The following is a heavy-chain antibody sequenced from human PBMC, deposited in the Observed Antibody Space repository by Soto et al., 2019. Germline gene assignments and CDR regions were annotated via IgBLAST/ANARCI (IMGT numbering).Heavy chain of an antibody. D-gene: IGHD4-17*01. J-gene: IGHJ4*02. CDR3: ARGPYGDYSYYFDY. CDR1: GGSISCSSYD. Sequence: SEPLSLTSTVSGGSISCSSYDWGYIRQPPGKGLEWIGSINYSGSTYYNPSLKSRVTISVDTSKNQFSLKLSSVTAADTAVYYCARGPYGDYSYYFDYWGQGTLVTVSS. CDR2: INYSGST. V-gene: IGHV4-39*07.